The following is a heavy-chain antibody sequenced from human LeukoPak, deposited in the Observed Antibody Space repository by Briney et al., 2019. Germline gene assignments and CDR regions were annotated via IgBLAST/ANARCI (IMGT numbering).Heavy chain of an antibody. J-gene: IGHJ4*02. CDR3: ARDLYGDYDVCFDY. Sequence: GGSLRLSCAASGFTFSSYSMNRVRQAPGKGLEWVSSISSSSSYIYYADSVKGRFTISRDNAKNSLYLQMNSLRAEDTAVYYCARDLYGDYDVCFDYWGQGTLVTVSS. CDR1: GFTFSSYS. D-gene: IGHD4-17*01. V-gene: IGHV3-21*01. CDR2: ISSSSSYI.